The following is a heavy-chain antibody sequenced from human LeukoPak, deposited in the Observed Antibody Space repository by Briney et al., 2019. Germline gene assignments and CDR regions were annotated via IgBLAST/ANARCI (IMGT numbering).Heavy chain of an antibody. D-gene: IGHD1-26*01. CDR1: GGSFGGPFGGYY. CDR3: ARGGRGNTPRRLAPFDV. Sequence: SETLSLTCAVYGGSFGGPFGGYYWSWLRQSPGKGLAWIGEINHTGDTNYNPSLKSRVTISVNTSKNQFSLKLTSVTAADTAVYYCARGGRGNTPRRLAPFDVWGLGTMVTVSS. J-gene: IGHJ3*01. V-gene: IGHV4-34*01. CDR2: INHTGDT.